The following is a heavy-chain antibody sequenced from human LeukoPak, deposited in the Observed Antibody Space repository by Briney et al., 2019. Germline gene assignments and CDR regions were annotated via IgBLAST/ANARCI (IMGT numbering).Heavy chain of an antibody. CDR3: ARVIRYYYDSSGYDAFDI. Sequence: KASETLSLTCTVSGGSISSYYWSWIRQPPGKGLEWIGYIYYSGSTNYNPSLKSRVTISVDTSKNQFSLKLSSVTAADTAVDYSARVIRYYYDSSGYDAFDIWGQGTMVTVSS. V-gene: IGHV4-59*01. J-gene: IGHJ3*02. D-gene: IGHD3-22*01. CDR2: IYYSGST. CDR1: GGSISSYY.